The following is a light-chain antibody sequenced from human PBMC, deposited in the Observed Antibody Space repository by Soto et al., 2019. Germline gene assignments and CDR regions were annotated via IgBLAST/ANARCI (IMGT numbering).Light chain of an antibody. CDR2: GAS. J-gene: IGKJ2*01. CDR3: QQSYSTPYT. V-gene: IGKV3-20*01. Sequence: EIVLMQSPGTLSLSPGERATLSCRASQTLRRTYIAWYQQKPGQAPRVLIYGASKRATGIPDRFSGSGSGTDFSLTISRLEPDDVATYFCQQSYSTPYTFGQGTKLDIK. CDR1: QTLRRTY.